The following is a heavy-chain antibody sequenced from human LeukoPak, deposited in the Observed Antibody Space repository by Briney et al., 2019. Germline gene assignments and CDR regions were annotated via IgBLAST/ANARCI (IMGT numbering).Heavy chain of an antibody. CDR2: ISGDGGRT. CDR3: AKDILSGFYETFDY. Sequence: PGGSLRLSCAASGFTFDDYAMHWVRQAPGKGLEWVSLISGDGGRTYYADSVKGRFTISRDNSKNSLYLEMNSLRTEDTALYYCAKDILSGFYETFDYWGQGTLVTVSS. D-gene: IGHD6-19*01. V-gene: IGHV3-43*02. CDR1: GFTFDDYA. J-gene: IGHJ4*02.